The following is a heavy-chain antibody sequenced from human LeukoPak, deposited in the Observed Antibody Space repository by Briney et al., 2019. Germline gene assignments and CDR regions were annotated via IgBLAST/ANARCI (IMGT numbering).Heavy chain of an antibody. Sequence: SQTLSLTCAISGDSVSSNSAAWNWIRQSPSRGLEWLGRTYYRSKWYNDYAVSVKSRITINPDTSKNQFSLQLNSVTPEDTAVYYCASSSIAARPHYFDYWGRGTLVTVSS. CDR3: ASSSIAARPHYFDY. CDR2: TYYRSKWYN. CDR1: GDSVSSNSAA. J-gene: IGHJ4*02. V-gene: IGHV6-1*01. D-gene: IGHD6-6*01.